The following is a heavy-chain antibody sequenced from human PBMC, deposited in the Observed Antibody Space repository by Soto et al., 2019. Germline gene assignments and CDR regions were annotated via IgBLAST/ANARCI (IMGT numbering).Heavy chain of an antibody. D-gene: IGHD1-26*01. J-gene: IGHJ6*02. Sequence: GASVKVSCKASGGTFSSYAISWVRQAPGQGLEWMGGIIPIFGTANYAQKFQGRVTITADESTSTAYMELSSLRSEDTAVYYCASGSYFRHYYGMDVWGQGTTVTVSS. V-gene: IGHV1-69*13. CDR3: ASGSYFRHYYGMDV. CDR1: GGTFSSYA. CDR2: IIPIFGTA.